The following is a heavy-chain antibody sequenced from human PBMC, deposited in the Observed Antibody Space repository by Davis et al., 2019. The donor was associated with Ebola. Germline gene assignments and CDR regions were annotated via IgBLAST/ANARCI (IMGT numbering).Heavy chain of an antibody. CDR1: GFTFSGSA. CDR3: TGADYGDYGVFDY. D-gene: IGHD4-17*01. CDR2: IRSKANSYAT. Sequence: GGSLRLSCAASGFTFSGSAMHWVRQASGNGLEWVGRIRSKANSYATAYAASVKGRFTISRDDSKNTAYLQMNSLKTEDTAVYYCTGADYGDYGVFDYWGQGTLVTVSS. J-gene: IGHJ4*02. V-gene: IGHV3-73*01.